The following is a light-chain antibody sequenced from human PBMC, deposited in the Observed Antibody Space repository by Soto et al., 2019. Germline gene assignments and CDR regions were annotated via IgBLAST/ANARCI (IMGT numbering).Light chain of an antibody. Sequence: QSVLTQPASVSGSPGQSITISCTGTSSDVDAYNYVSWYQQYPGKAPRLIIYEVTYRAAGIPSRFSGSKSANTASLTISGXQAEDEADYYCSSYTTSKTRVFGTGTKSPS. CDR2: EVT. CDR3: SSYTTSKTRV. V-gene: IGLV2-14*01. J-gene: IGLJ1*01. CDR1: SSDVDAYNY.